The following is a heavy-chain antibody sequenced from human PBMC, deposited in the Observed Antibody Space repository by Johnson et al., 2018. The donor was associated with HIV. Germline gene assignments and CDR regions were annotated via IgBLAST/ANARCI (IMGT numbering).Heavy chain of an antibody. V-gene: IGHV3-30*09. CDR3: AKEGRYVEGAFDI. J-gene: IGHJ3*02. CDR2: ISYDGSEK. D-gene: IGHD5-12*01. CDR1: GFNFSTYA. Sequence: QVQLVESGGGVVQPGRSLRLSCAASGFNFSTYAMHWVRQAPGKGLEWVAVISYDGSEKHFADSVKGRFAISRDSSKNTLYLQMNSLRAEDTAVYYCAKEGRYVEGAFDIWGQGTMVTVSS.